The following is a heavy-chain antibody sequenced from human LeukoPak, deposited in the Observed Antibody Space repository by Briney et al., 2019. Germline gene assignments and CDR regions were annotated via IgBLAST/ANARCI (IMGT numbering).Heavy chain of an antibody. CDR1: GYTFTGYY. J-gene: IGHJ3*02. V-gene: IGHV1-69*05. Sequence: GASVKVSCKASGYTFTGYYMHWVRQAPGQGLEWMGGIIPIFGTANYAQKFQGRVTITTDESTSTAYMELSSLRSEDTAVYYCARVPLGTYNPTQAYAFDIWGQGTMVTVSS. D-gene: IGHD1-14*01. CDR2: IIPIFGTA. CDR3: ARVPLGTYNPTQAYAFDI.